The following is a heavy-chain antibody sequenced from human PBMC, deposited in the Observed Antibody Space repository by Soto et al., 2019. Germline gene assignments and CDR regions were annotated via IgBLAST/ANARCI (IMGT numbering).Heavy chain of an antibody. J-gene: IGHJ4*02. CDR2: ISYDGSNK. Sequence: QVQLVESGGGVVQPGRSLGLSCAASGFTFSSYGMHWVRQAPGKGLEWVAVISYDGSNKYYADSVKGRFTISRDNSKNTLYLQMNSLRAEDPAVYYCPKDLGYCISTSCYGGFDYWGQGTLVTVSS. D-gene: IGHD2-2*01. CDR3: PKDLGYCISTSCYGGFDY. CDR1: GFTFSSYG. V-gene: IGHV3-30*18.